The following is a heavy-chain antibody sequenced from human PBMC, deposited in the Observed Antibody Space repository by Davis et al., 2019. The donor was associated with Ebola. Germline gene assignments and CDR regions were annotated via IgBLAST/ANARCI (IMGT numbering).Heavy chain of an antibody. CDR1: GYTFTSYG. V-gene: IGHV1-18*01. CDR3: ARDRGNWNDFYYYGVDV. Sequence: ASVKVSCKASGYTFTSYGISWVRQAPGQGLQWMGWISDFNGNTKYAQKFQGRVTMATDRSTNTAYMDLRSLTSDDTATYYCARDRGNWNDFYYYGVDVWGQGTTVTVSS. CDR2: ISDFNGNT. J-gene: IGHJ6*02. D-gene: IGHD1-1*01.